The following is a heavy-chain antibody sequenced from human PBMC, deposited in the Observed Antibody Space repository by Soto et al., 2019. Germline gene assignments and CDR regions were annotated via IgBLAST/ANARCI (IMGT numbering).Heavy chain of an antibody. CDR3: ARDRREWFGELLGDYYGMDV. Sequence: ASVKVSCKASGYTFTSYYMHWVRQAPGQGLEWMGIINPSGGSTSYAQKFQGRVTMTRDTSTSTVYMELSSLRSEDTAVYYCARDRREWFGELLGDYYGMDVWGQGTTVTV. CDR2: INPSGGST. J-gene: IGHJ6*02. V-gene: IGHV1-46*01. CDR1: GYTFTSYY. D-gene: IGHD3-10*01.